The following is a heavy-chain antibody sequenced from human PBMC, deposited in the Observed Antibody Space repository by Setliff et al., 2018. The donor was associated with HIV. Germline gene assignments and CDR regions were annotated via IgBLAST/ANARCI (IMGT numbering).Heavy chain of an antibody. D-gene: IGHD3-16*01. V-gene: IGHV1-69*13. CDR1: GGPFSTYT. Sequence: SVKVSCKASGGPFSTYTITWVRQAPGQGLEWIGGILPLPGTTNYAQKFPDRVTITADEFTNTAYMELNSLTSGDTAVYYCAGDKGGMPEHHYLDYWGQGTLVTVSS. CDR3: AGDKGGMPEHHYLDY. CDR2: ILPLPGTT. J-gene: IGHJ4*02.